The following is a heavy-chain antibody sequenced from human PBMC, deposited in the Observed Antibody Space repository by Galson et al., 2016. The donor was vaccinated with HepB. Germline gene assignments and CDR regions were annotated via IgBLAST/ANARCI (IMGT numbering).Heavy chain of an antibody. CDR2: NRSKSNSYAT. Sequence: SLRPSCAASGFPFSGPAMHRVRQASGKGRGWVGRNRSKSNSYATPYAASVKGRVNISRDDSRNTAYLQMNSLKTEDTAVYYWTRATAPGSIFGVRGHYYGMDVWSQGTTVTVSS. J-gene: IGHJ6*02. CDR3: TRATAPGSIFGVRGHYYGMDV. V-gene: IGHV3-73*01. CDR1: GFPFSGPA. D-gene: IGHD3-3*01.